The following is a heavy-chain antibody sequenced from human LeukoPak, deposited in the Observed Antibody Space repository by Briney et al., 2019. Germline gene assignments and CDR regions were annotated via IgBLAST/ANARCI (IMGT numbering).Heavy chain of an antibody. V-gene: IGHV4-59*01. CDR3: ARVGGYNSPLDY. CDR1: GGSISSYY. Sequence: KPSETLSLTCTVSGGSISSYYWSWIRQPPGKGLEWIGYINYSGSTNYNPSLKSRVTMSVDTSKNQFSLKLSSVTAADTAMYYCARVGGYNSPLDYWGQGTLVTVSS. J-gene: IGHJ4*02. CDR2: INYSGST. D-gene: IGHD5-24*01.